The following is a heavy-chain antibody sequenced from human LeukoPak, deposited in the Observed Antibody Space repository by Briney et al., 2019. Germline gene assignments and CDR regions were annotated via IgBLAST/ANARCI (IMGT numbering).Heavy chain of an antibody. J-gene: IGHJ6*02. CDR2: IYSGGST. V-gene: IGHV3-66*01. D-gene: IGHD6-13*01. CDR3: ARSKPPAVKDYYGLDV. Sequence: GGSLRLSCAASGFTVSTNYMNWVRQAPGRGLEWVSVIYSGGSTYYVDSVKGRFTISRDNSKNTLHLLMNSLRAEDTAVYFCARSKPPAVKDYYGLDVWGQGTTVTVSS. CDR1: GFTVSTNY.